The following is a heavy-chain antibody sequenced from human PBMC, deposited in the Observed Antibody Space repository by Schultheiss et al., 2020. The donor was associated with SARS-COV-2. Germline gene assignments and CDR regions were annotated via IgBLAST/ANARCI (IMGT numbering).Heavy chain of an antibody. V-gene: IGHV4-34*01. CDR2: IYYSGST. Sequence: SETLSLTCAVYGGSFSGYYWSWIHQHPGKGLEWIGYIYYSGSTYYNPSLKSRVTISVDTSKNQFSLKLSSVTAADTAVYYCARGPTIEALVAVPLDQWGQGTLVTVSS. CDR1: GGSFSGYY. D-gene: IGHD2-21*01. J-gene: IGHJ4*02. CDR3: ARGPTIEALVAVPLDQ.